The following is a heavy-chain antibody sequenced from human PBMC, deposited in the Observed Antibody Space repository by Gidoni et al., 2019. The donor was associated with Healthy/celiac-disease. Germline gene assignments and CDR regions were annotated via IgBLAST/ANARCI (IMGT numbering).Heavy chain of an antibody. D-gene: IGHD6-19*01. V-gene: IGHV3-33*01. J-gene: IGHJ4*02. Sequence: QVQLVESGGGVGQPGRSRRLSCAAAGFPFSSYGMHWVRQAPGQGREWVAVIWYEGSNKNYADSVKGRFTISRDNSKNTLYLQMNSLGAEDTAVYYCARSIAVAGDFDYWGQGTLVTVSS. CDR3: ARSIAVAGDFDY. CDR1: GFPFSSYG. CDR2: IWYEGSNK.